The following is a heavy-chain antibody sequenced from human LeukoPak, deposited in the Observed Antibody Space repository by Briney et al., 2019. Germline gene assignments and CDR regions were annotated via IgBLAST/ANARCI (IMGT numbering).Heavy chain of an antibody. J-gene: IGHJ4*02. Sequence: PGGSLRLSCAASGFTFSSYGMHWVRQAPGKGLEWVAVILYDGSNKYYADSVKGRFTISRDNSKNTLYLQMNSLRAEDTAVYYCAKVKTTVTTIIDYWGQGTLVTVCS. V-gene: IGHV3-30*18. CDR3: AKVKTTVTTIIDY. D-gene: IGHD4-17*01. CDR2: ILYDGSNK. CDR1: GFTFSSYG.